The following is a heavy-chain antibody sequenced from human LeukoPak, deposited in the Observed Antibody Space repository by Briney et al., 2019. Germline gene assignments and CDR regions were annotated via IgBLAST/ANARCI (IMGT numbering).Heavy chain of an antibody. V-gene: IGHV4-4*07. CDR3: ARVGDPGLDYYYGMDV. CDR2: IYTSGST. Sequence: SETLSLTCTVSGGSISSYYWSWIRQPAGKGLEWIGRIYTSGSTNYNPSPKSRVTMSVDTSKNQFSLKLSSVTAADTAVYYCARVGDPGLDYYYGMDVWGQGTTVTVSS. D-gene: IGHD2-21*02. J-gene: IGHJ6*02. CDR1: GGSISSYY.